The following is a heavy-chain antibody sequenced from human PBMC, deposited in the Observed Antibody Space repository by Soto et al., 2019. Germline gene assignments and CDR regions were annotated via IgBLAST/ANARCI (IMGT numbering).Heavy chain of an antibody. Sequence: QVQLVQSATEVKNPGASVKVSCKASGYTFSSYALHWVRQAPGQRLEWMGCNNAGNGDTRYSQKFQDRVTITRDTSASTVYMEVSGLRSEDTAVYYCARGQDSGSWIIDHWGQGTLVTVSS. CDR2: NNAGNGDT. V-gene: IGHV1-3*01. CDR3: ARGQDSGSWIIDH. D-gene: IGHD6-13*01. CDR1: GYTFSSYA. J-gene: IGHJ4*02.